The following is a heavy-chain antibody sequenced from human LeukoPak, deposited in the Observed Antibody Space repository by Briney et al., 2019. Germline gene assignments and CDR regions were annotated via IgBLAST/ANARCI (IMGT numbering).Heavy chain of an antibody. V-gene: IGHV3-30*04. CDR3: ARGPNGSGSPYYFDY. J-gene: IGHJ4*02. CDR2: ISYDGSNK. CDR1: GFTFSSYA. Sequence: GGSLRLSCAASGFTFSSYAMHWVRQAPGKGLEWVAVISYDGSNKYYADSVKGRFTISRDNSKNTLYLRMNSLRAEDTAVYYCARGPNGSGSPYYFDYWGQGTLVTVSS. D-gene: IGHD3-10*01.